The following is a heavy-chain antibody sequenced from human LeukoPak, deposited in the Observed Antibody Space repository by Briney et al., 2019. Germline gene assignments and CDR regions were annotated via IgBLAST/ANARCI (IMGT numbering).Heavy chain of an antibody. J-gene: IGHJ4*02. CDR3: AKGGRYFDWLPDY. Sequence: PGGSLRLSCAASGFTFRSYAMSWVRQAPGKGLEWVSAISGSGGSTYYADSVKGRFTISRDNSKNTLYLQMNSLRAEDTAVYYCAKGGRYFDWLPDYWGQGTLVTVSS. D-gene: IGHD3-9*01. CDR2: ISGSGGST. V-gene: IGHV3-23*01. CDR1: GFTFRSYA.